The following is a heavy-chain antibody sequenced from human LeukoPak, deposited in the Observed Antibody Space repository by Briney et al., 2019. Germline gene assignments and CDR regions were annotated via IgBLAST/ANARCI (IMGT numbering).Heavy chain of an antibody. CDR2: INPNSGGT. Sequence: ASVKVSCKAPGYTFTGYYMHWVRQAPGQGLEWMGWINPNSGGTNYAQKFQGRVTMTRDTSISTAYMELSRLRSDDTAVYYCARDHRAHYDFWSGYPKYYFDYWGQGTLVTVSS. CDR3: ARDHRAHYDFWSGYPKYYFDY. V-gene: IGHV1-2*02. J-gene: IGHJ4*02. D-gene: IGHD3-3*01. CDR1: GYTFTGYY.